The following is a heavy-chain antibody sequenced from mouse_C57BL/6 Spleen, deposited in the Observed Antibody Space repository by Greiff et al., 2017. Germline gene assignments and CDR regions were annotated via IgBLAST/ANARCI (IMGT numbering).Heavy chain of an antibody. CDR1: GFTFSSYA. CDR2: ISDGGSYT. D-gene: IGHD1-1*01. V-gene: IGHV5-4*01. CDR3: ARALYYYGYFDY. Sequence: EVQLVESGGGLVKPGGSLKLSCAASGFTFSSYAMSWVRQTPEKRLEWVATISDGGSYTYYPDNVKGRFTISRDNAKNNLYLQMSHLKSEDTAMYYCARALYYYGYFDYWGQGTTLTVSS. J-gene: IGHJ2*01.